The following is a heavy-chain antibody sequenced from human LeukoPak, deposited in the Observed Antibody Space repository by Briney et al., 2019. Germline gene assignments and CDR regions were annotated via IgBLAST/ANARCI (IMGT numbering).Heavy chain of an antibody. D-gene: IGHD6-13*01. J-gene: IGHJ4*02. CDR3: VRDRAATDLDY. Sequence: GGSLRPSCVASGFTFSSYWMYWIRQAPGRGLEWVSRINTDGSGAAYADSVKGRFTISRDNAKNTLRVEDTAVYYCVRDRAATDLDYWGQGTLVAVSA. CDR1: GFTFSSYW. CDR2: INTDGSGA. V-gene: IGHV3-74*01.